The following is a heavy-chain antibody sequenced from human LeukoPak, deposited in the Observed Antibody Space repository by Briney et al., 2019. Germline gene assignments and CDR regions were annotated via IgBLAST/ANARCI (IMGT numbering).Heavy chain of an antibody. CDR2: ISSSGSTI. D-gene: IGHD2-15*01. CDR3: ARGPHPDCSDGSCYSWYWFDP. V-gene: IGHV3-48*03. J-gene: IGHJ5*02. Sequence: PGGSLRLSCAASGFTFSSYEMNWVRQAPGKGLEWGSYISSSGSTIYYADSVKGRFTISRDNTKNSLYLQMNSLRAEDTAVYYCARGPHPDCSDGSCYSWYWFDPWGQGTLVTVSS. CDR1: GFTFSSYE.